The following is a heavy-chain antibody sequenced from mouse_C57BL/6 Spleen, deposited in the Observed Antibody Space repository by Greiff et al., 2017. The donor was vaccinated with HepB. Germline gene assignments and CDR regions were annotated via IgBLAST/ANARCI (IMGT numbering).Heavy chain of an antibody. CDR1: GFTFSSYG. Sequence: DVKLVESGGDLVKPGGSLKLSCAASGFTFSSYGLSLVRQTPDKRLEWVATISSGGSYTYYPDSVKGRFTISRDNAKNTLYLQMSSLKSEDTAMYYCARQGGSSYAMDYWGQGTSVTVFS. J-gene: IGHJ4*01. CDR3: ARQGGSSYAMDY. CDR2: ISSGGSYT. V-gene: IGHV5-6*02. D-gene: IGHD1-1*01.